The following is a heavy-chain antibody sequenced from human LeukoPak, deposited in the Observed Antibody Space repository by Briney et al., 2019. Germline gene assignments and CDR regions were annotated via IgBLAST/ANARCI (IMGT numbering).Heavy chain of an antibody. J-gene: IGHJ4*02. Sequence: GASVNVSCTASGYTFTGYYMHWVRQAPGQGLEWMGWIHPNSGGTKYAQRFQGRVTVTRDTSISTVYMELSRLRSDDTAVYYCARWGKYYYDSNGYYYWGQGTLVSVSS. CDR1: GYTFTGYY. CDR2: IHPNSGGT. D-gene: IGHD3-22*01. CDR3: ARWGKYYYDSNGYYY. V-gene: IGHV1-2*02.